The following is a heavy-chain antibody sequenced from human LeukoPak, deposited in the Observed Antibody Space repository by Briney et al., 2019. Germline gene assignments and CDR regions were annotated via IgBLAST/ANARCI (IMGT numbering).Heavy chain of an antibody. CDR3: TVARYYYNSSGYYPFDY. D-gene: IGHD3-22*01. J-gene: IGHJ4*02. CDR2: MNPNRGNT. V-gene: IGHV1-8*01. CDR1: GYTFIGYD. Sequence: ASVKVSCKASGYTFIGYDINCVRQATGQGLEWMGWMNPNRGNTGYAQKFQGRVTMTRTTSISTAYMELSSLRSEDTAVYYCTVARYYYNSSGYYPFDYWGQGTLVTVSS.